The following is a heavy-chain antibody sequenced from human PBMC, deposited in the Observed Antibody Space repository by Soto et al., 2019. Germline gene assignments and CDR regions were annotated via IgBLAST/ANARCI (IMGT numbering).Heavy chain of an antibody. CDR2: VWSDGTTR. V-gene: IGHV3-33*01. J-gene: IGHJ4*02. D-gene: IGHD4-17*01. CDR1: GFTFSNYG. CDR3: ARGRRVTTVIAPVDY. Sequence: QVHLVESGGGMVQPGGSLRLSCAASGFTFSNYGLHWVRQAPGKGLEWVAVVWSDGTTRYYADSVKGRFSISRDNSRNTMYLQMNSLKAEDTAVYFCARGRRVTTVIAPVDYWGQGALVTVSS.